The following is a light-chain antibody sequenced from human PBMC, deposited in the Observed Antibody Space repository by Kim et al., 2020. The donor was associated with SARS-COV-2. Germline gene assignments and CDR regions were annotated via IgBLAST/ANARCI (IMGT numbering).Light chain of an antibody. CDR3: QQRINWSYS. Sequence: SLSAGERATLSCRASCSVGSSLAWYQQKPGQSPRLLMYDTSNPAPDIPARFSGSGSGTDFTLTISSLAPEDVAVYYCQQRINWSYSFGQGTKLEI. CDR1: CSVGSS. CDR2: DTS. V-gene: IGKV3-11*01. J-gene: IGKJ2*03.